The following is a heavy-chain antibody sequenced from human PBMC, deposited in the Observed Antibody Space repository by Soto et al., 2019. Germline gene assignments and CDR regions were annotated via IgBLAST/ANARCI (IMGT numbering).Heavy chain of an antibody. D-gene: IGHD5-12*01. CDR3: AREGVAPYYYYGMDV. V-gene: IGHV1-18*01. Sequence: QVQLVQSGGEVKKPGASVKVSCKASGYTFTRSGISWVRQAPGQGLEWMGWISSYNGDTNYAQKFQGRVTMTTDTSTSTAYMELRSLRSDDTAAYYCAREGVAPYYYYGMDVWGQGTPVTVSS. J-gene: IGHJ6*02. CDR2: ISSYNGDT. CDR1: GYTFTRSG.